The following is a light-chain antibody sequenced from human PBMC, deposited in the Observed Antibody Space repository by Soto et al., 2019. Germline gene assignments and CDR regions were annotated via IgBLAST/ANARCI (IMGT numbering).Light chain of an antibody. J-gene: IGLJ1*01. CDR1: SSNIGSST. V-gene: IGLV1-44*01. Sequence: QSALTQPPSASGTPGQRVAISCSGSSSNIGSSTVNWYQQLPGTAPKVLIYSNNQRPSGVPDRFSGSKSGTSASLAISGLQSEDEADYYCAAWDDGLNGFWVFGTGTKVTVL. CDR3: AAWDDGLNGFWV. CDR2: SNN.